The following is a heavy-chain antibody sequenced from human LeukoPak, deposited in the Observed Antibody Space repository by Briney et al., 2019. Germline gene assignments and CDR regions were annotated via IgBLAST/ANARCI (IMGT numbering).Heavy chain of an antibody. J-gene: IGHJ4*02. CDR1: GFTFSSHG. V-gene: IGHV3-23*01. D-gene: IGHD2-15*01. Sequence: PGGSLRLSCAASGFTFSSHGMSWVRQAPGKGLEWVSSISGGGVSTYYADSVKGRFSISRDSAKNSLYLQMNSLRAEDTAVYYCARGPQFCSGGSCYGYYFDYWGQGTLVTVSS. CDR2: ISGGGVST. CDR3: ARGPQFCSGGSCYGYYFDY.